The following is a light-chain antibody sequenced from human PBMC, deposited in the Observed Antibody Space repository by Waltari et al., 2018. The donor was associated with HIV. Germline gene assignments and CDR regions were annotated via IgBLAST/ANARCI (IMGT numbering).Light chain of an antibody. CDR2: DVS. V-gene: IGLV2-14*01. CDR3: CSYTSTSSFVM. Sequence: QSALTQPASVSGSPGQSITISCTGTSSDVGGYNYVSWYQQHSGKGPKLIIYDVSNRPSGVSNRFSGSKSGNTASLTISWLQAEDEADYYCCSYTSTSSFVMFGGGTKLTVV. CDR1: SSDVGGYNY. J-gene: IGLJ3*02.